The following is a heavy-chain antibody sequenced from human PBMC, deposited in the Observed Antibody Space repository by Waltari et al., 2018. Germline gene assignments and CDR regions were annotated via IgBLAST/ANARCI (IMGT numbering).Heavy chain of an antibody. D-gene: IGHD2-15*01. J-gene: IGHJ4*02. CDR2: VHRNGRT. Sequence: WWSGARQEPDKGLEWIGQVHRNGRTNYTPSLSSRAIVSLDSSMNQFSLRILSATAADTAVYYCARDLGRGLFLDSWGQGTLVTVSP. CDR3: ARDLGRGLFLDS. V-gene: IGHV4-4*02. CDR1: W.